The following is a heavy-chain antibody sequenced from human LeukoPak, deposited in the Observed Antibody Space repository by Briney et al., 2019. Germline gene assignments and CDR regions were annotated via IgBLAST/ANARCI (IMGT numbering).Heavy chain of an antibody. CDR3: ARDRNQYDLWSGYYGLGDDVFDI. V-gene: IGHV3-21*01. CDR2: ISSSGSYI. Sequence: GGSLRLSCAASGFTFSSYSMNWVRQAPGKGLEWVSSISSSGSYIYYADSVKGRFTISRDNAKNTLYLQMNSLRAEDTAVYYCARDRNQYDLWSGYYGLGDDVFDIWGEGTIVTVST. J-gene: IGHJ3*02. CDR1: GFTFSSYS. D-gene: IGHD3-3*01.